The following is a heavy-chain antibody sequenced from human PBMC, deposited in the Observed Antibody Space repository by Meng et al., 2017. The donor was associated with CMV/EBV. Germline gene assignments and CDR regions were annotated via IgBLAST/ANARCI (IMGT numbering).Heavy chain of an antibody. Sequence: GESLKISCAASGFTFSSYAMSWVRQAPGKGLEWVSAISGSGGSTYYADSVKGRFTISRDNSKNTLYLQMNSLRAEDTAVYYCARYGGLARVIDYWGQGTLVTVSS. D-gene: IGHD3-16*01. CDR1: GFTFSSYA. CDR2: ISGSGGST. J-gene: IGHJ4*02. V-gene: IGHV3-23*01. CDR3: ARYGGLARVIDY.